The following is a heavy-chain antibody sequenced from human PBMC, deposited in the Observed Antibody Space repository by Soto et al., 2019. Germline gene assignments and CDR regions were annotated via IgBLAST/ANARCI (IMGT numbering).Heavy chain of an antibody. CDR1: GGAISRSKW. Sequence: QVQLQESGPGLVKPSGTLSLTCAGSGGAISRSKWWSWFRQPPGKRLEWIGELYQSGSTNYNPSLKSRVRKLVAKSENQFSLKLTAVNAADTAVYYCVRGSATIAAAAIFDYWGQGTLVTVSS. V-gene: IGHV4-4*02. CDR2: LYQSGST. CDR3: VRGSATIAAAAIFDY. J-gene: IGHJ4*02. D-gene: IGHD6-13*01.